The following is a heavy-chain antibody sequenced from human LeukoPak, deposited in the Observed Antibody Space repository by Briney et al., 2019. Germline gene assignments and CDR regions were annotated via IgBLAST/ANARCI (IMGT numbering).Heavy chain of an antibody. CDR2: ISSSSSTI. J-gene: IGHJ6*02. D-gene: IGHD3-10*01. CDR3: ARKFGELFGCYGMDV. CDR1: GFTFSSYS. V-gene: IGHV3-48*04. Sequence: PGGSLRLSCAASGFTFSSYSMNWVRQAPGKGLEWVSYISSSSSTIYYADSVKGRFTISRDNAKNSLYLQMNSLGAEDTAVYYCARKFGELFGCYGMDVWGQGTTVTVSS.